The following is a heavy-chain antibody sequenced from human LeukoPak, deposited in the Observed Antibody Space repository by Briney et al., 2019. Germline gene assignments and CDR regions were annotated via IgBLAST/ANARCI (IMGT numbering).Heavy chain of an antibody. CDR1: GFTFDNYA. D-gene: IGHD6-25*01. Sequence: GGSLRLSCAASGFTFDNYAMSWVRQAPGKGLEWVSSLSESGTRTYHADSVKGRFTISRDNSKNTLYQQMNCLRAEDTAVYYCAKKGQNIQAAPFDPWGQGTLVIVSS. CDR3: AKKGQNIQAAPFDP. CDR2: LSESGTRT. J-gene: IGHJ5*02. V-gene: IGHV3-23*01.